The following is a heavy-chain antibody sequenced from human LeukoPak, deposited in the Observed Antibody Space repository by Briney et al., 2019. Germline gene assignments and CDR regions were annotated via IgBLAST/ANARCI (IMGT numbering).Heavy chain of an antibody. D-gene: IGHD3-3*01. CDR3: ARGVRFLERNWFDP. J-gene: IGHJ5*02. CDR1: GSSISSGGYY. CDR2: IYHSGST. Sequence: SETLSLTCTVSGSSISSGGYYWSWIRQPPGKGLEWIGYIYHSGSTYYNPSLKSRVTISVDRSKNQFSLKLSSVTAADTAVYYCARGVRFLERNWFDPWGQGTLVTVSS. V-gene: IGHV4-30-2*01.